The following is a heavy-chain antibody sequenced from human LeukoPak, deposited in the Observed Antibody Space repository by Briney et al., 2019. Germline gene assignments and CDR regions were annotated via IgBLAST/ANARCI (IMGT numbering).Heavy chain of an antibody. CDR3: AREDWGLYAFDI. J-gene: IGHJ3*02. CDR1: GFTFSSYA. D-gene: IGHD7-27*01. V-gene: IGHV3-30*04. CDR2: ISYDGSNK. Sequence: GGSLRLSCAASGFTFSSYAMHWVRQAPGKGLEWVAVISYDGSNKYYADSVKGRFTISRDNSKNTLYLQMNSLRAEDTAVYYCAREDWGLYAFDIWGQGTMLTVSS.